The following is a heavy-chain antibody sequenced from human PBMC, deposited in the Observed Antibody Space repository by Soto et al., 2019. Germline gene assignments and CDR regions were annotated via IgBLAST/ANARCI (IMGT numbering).Heavy chain of an antibody. Sequence: QVQLQQWGAGLLKPSETLSLTCAVYGGSFSGYYWSWIRQPPGKGLEWIGEINHSGSTNYNPSLRGRVTISVDTSKNQFSLKLSSVTAADTAVYYCARAPPNKYYYYYGMDVWGQGTTVTVSS. J-gene: IGHJ6*02. CDR3: ARAPPNKYYYYYGMDV. CDR2: INHSGST. V-gene: IGHV4-34*01. CDR1: GGSFSGYY.